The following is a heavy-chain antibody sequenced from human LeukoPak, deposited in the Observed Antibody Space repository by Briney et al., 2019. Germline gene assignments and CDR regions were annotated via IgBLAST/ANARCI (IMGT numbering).Heavy chain of an antibody. Sequence: PSETLSLTCTVSGYSISSGYYWGWIRQPPGQGLEWIGSIYHSGSTYYNPSLKSRVTISVDTSKNQFSLKLSSVTAADTAVYYCARVSGYDWESSFDYWGQGTLVTVSS. CDR3: ARVSGYDWESSFDY. V-gene: IGHV4-38-2*02. CDR2: IYHSGST. J-gene: IGHJ4*02. CDR1: GYSISSGYY. D-gene: IGHD5-12*01.